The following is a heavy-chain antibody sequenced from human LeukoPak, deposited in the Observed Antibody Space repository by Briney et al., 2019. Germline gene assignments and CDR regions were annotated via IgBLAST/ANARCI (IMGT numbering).Heavy chain of an antibody. CDR3: ATGDIVVVPAASAAGFDY. Sequence: ASVKVSCKASGYTFTSYYMHWVRQAPGQRLEWMGWINAGNGNTKYSQKFQGRVTITRDTSASTAYMELSSLRSEDTAVYYCATGDIVVVPAASAAGFDYWGQGTLVTVSS. CDR1: GYTFTSYY. CDR2: INAGNGNT. D-gene: IGHD2-2*01. V-gene: IGHV1-3*01. J-gene: IGHJ4*02.